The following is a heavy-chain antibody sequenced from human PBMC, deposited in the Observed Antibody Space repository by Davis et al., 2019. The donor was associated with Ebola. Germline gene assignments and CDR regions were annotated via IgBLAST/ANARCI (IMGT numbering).Heavy chain of an antibody. CDR2: IWYDGSNK. D-gene: IGHD2-2*01. J-gene: IGHJ6*02. CDR1: GFTFSSYG. Sequence: PGGSLRLSCAASGFTFSSYGMHWVRQAPGKGLEWVAVIWYDGSNKYYPDSVKGRFTISRDNSKNTLYLQMNSLRAEDTAVYYCAKDLVVPSAMDLYYYYYGMDVWGQGTTVTVSS. CDR3: AKDLVVPSAMDLYYYYYGMDV. V-gene: IGHV3-33*06.